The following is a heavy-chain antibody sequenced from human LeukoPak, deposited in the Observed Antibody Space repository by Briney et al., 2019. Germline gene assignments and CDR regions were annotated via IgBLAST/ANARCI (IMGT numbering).Heavy chain of an antibody. J-gene: IGHJ6*02. CDR1: GFTFSSYE. D-gene: IGHD3-10*01. Sequence: GGSLRLSYAASGFTFSSYEMNWVRQAPGKGLEWVSYISSSGSTIYYADSVKGRFTISRDNAKNSLYLQMNSLRAEDTAVYYCARDRVRYYRSGNYGMDVWGQGTTVTVSS. V-gene: IGHV3-48*03. CDR3: ARDRVRYYRSGNYGMDV. CDR2: ISSSGSTI.